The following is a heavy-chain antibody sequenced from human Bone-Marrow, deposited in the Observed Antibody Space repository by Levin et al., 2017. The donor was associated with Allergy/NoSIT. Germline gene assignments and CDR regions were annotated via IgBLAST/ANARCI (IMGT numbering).Heavy chain of an antibody. CDR1: GFLFISYE. D-gene: IGHD3-16*01. Sequence: GGSLRLSCAASGFLFISYEMNWVRRTPGKGLEWVSYISSSDTTYYADSVKGRFTIFRDNAKDTPYLEMDDLMAEDTGVYYCARVYDYIDHWGQGTLVTVSS. CDR3: ARVYDYIDH. J-gene: IGHJ4*02. V-gene: IGHV3-48*03. CDR2: ISSSDTT.